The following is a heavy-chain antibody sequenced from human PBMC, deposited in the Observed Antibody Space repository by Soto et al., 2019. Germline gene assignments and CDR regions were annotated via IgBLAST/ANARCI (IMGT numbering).Heavy chain of an antibody. J-gene: IGHJ6*02. V-gene: IGHV3-13*05. Sequence: EVQLVESGGGLVQPGGSLRLSCEASGFTFRNYDMHWVRQGTGKGLEWVSGISAAGDPDYADSVEGRFTISRENAQNSFFLQMNSLRVGDTAVYYCARPDGDFYGLDVRGQGTTVIVSS. CDR2: ISAAGDP. CDR1: GFTFRNYD. CDR3: ARPDGDFYGLDV.